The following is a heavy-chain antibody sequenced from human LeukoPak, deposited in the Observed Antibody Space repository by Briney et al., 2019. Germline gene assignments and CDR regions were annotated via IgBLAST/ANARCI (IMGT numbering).Heavy chain of an antibody. CDR2: IYYSGST. V-gene: IGHV4-39*01. Sequence: SETLSLTCTVSGGSISSSSYYWGWIRQPPGKGLEWIGSIYYSGSTYYNPSLKSRVTISVDTSKNQFSLKLSSVTAADTAVYYCARRGDLEDYWGQGTLVTVSS. J-gene: IGHJ4*02. CDR3: ARRGDLEDY. CDR1: GGSISSSSYY. D-gene: IGHD2-21*02.